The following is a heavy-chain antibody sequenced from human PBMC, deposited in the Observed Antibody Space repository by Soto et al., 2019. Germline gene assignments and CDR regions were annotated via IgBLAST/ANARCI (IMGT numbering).Heavy chain of an antibody. CDR3: ARSLGDKDAFDI. CDR2: IYYSGST. J-gene: IGHJ3*02. V-gene: IGHV4-59*08. Sequence: PSETLSLTCTVSGGSIRSYYWSWIRQPPGKGLEWIGYIYYSGSTNYNPSLKSRVTISVDTSKNQFSLKLSSVTAADTAVYYCARSLGDKDAFDIWGQGTMVTVS. D-gene: IGHD4-17*01. CDR1: GGSIRSYY.